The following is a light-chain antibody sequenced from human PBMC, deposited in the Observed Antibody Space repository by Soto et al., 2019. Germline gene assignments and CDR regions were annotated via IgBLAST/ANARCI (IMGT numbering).Light chain of an antibody. CDR1: SSNIGAGYY. J-gene: IGLJ3*02. CDR2: GNS. Sequence: QSALTQPPSVSGAPGQRVTISCTGSSSNIGAGYYVHWYQQLPGTAPKLLIFGNSNRPSGVPDRFSGSKSGTSASLAITGLQAEDEADYYCQAYDGRLSGWVFGGGTKVTVL. V-gene: IGLV1-40*01. CDR3: QAYDGRLSGWV.